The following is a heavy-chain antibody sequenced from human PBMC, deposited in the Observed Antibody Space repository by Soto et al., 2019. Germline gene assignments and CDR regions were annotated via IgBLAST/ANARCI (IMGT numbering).Heavy chain of an antibody. CDR1: GGSISSSSYY. V-gene: IGHV4-39*01. D-gene: IGHD6-6*01. CDR3: AVSSIADRPPFAY. Sequence: SETLSLTYTVSGGSISSSSYYWGWIRQPPGKGLEWIGSIYYSGSTYYNPSLKSRVTISVDTSKNQFSLKLSSVTAADTAVYYFAVSSIADRPPFAYSAQRTPVTVSS. CDR2: IYYSGST. J-gene: IGHJ1*01.